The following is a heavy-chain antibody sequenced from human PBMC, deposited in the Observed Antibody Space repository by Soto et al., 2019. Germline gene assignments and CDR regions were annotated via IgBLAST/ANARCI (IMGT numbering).Heavy chain of an antibody. Sequence: SETLSLTCTVSGGSTSSSDYHWGWIRQPPGKGLEWIGNIYYGGSTYYNPSLKSGVTISEDTSKNQFSLKVISVTAADTAVYYCARYSSSSDFWFDPWGQGTLVTVSS. D-gene: IGHD6-6*01. CDR2: IYYGGST. CDR3: ARYSSSSDFWFDP. J-gene: IGHJ5*02. CDR1: GGSTSSSDYH. V-gene: IGHV4-39*01.